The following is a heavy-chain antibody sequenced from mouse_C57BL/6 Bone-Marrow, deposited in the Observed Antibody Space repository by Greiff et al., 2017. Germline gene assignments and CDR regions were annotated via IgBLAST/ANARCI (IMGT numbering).Heavy chain of an antibody. V-gene: IGHV1-18*01. CDR3: ARRLLLYYGSSSFAY. CDR2: INPNTGGT. D-gene: IGHD1-1*01. CDR1: GYTFTDYN. J-gene: IGHJ3*01. Sequence: VQLKQSGPELVKPGASVKIPCKASGYTFTDYNMDWVKQSHGKSLEWIGDINPNTGGTIYNQKFKGKATLTVDKSSSTAYMELRSLTSEDTAVYYCARRLLLYYGSSSFAYWGQGTLVTVSA.